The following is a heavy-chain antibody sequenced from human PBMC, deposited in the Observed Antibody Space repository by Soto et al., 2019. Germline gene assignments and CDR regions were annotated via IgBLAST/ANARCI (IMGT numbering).Heavy chain of an antibody. CDR1: GFAFGSYW. J-gene: IGHJ4*02. Sequence: VQLVESGGGLVQPGGSLRLSCAASGFAFGSYWMHWVRQAPGKGLVWVSRISQDGAIATQADSVKGRFTISRDNAKNRLFLQKSSLRVDDSAVYYCLRDQRHWKEFAEQWGQGSLVTVSS. V-gene: IGHV3-74*01. CDR3: LRDQRHWKEFAEQ. CDR2: ISQDGAIA. D-gene: IGHD1-1*01.